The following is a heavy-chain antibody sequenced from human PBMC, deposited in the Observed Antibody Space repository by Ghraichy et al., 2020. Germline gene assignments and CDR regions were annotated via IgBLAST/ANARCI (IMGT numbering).Heavy chain of an antibody. D-gene: IGHD2-2*01. CDR1: GGSISSSNW. J-gene: IGHJ6*02. V-gene: IGHV4-4*02. CDR3: ARDRGCSSTSCYVDYYYGMDV. Sequence: SETLSLTCAVSGGSISSSNWWSWVRQPPGKGLEWIGEIYHSGSTNYNPSLKSRVTISVDKSKNQFSLKLSSVTAADTAVYYCARDRGCSSTSCYVDYYYGMDVWGQGTTVTVSS. CDR2: IYHSGST.